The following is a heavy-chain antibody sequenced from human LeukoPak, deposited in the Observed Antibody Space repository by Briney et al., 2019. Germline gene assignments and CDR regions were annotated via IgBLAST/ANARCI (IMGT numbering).Heavy chain of an antibody. CDR3: TRVGYIDEGIDY. Sequence: GGTLRLSCAASGVPFSSYWMTWVRQAPGKGLEWVANIKQDGSKKSYVDSEKGRFTISRDNAKNSLYLQMNSLRAEDTAIYYCTRVGYIDEGIDYWGQGTLVTVSS. D-gene: IGHD5-24*01. CDR2: IKQDGSKK. V-gene: IGHV3-7*04. CDR1: GVPFSSYW. J-gene: IGHJ4*02.